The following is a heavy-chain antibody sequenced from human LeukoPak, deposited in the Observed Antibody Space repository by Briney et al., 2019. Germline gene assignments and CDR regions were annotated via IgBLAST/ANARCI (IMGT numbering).Heavy chain of an antibody. V-gene: IGHV4-34*01. Sequence: SETLSLTCTVSGTSITSYHWSWIRQPPGKGLEWIGEINHSGSTNYNPSLKSRVTISVDTSKNQFSLKLSSVTAADTAVYYCAREEDIVVVPAAKSDWFDPWGQGTLVTVSS. CDR3: AREEDIVVVPAAKSDWFDP. CDR1: GTSITSYH. D-gene: IGHD2-2*01. CDR2: INHSGST. J-gene: IGHJ5*02.